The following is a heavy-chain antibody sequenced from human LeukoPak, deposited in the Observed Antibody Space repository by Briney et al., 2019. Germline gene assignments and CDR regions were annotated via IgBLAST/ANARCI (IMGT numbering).Heavy chain of an antibody. D-gene: IGHD2-15*01. CDR3: AMLGYCSGGSCYYHYGMDV. V-gene: IGHV1-18*03. CDR2: ISAHNGDT. J-gene: IGHJ6*02. CDR1: GYTFASYG. Sequence: ASVKVSCKASGYTFASYGIGWVRQAAGRGPEWVGWISAHNGDTKYAQKLQGRVTLTTDTPTSTAYMELRSLRSDDMAVYYCAMLGYCSGGSCYYHYGMDVWGQGTTVTVS.